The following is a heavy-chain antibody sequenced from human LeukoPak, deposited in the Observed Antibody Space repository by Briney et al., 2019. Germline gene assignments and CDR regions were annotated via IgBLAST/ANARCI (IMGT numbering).Heavy chain of an antibody. V-gene: IGHV3-30*02. J-gene: IGHJ6*03. CDR1: GFTFSSYG. Sequence: PGGSLRLSCAASGFTFSSYGMHWVRQAPGKGLEWVAFIRYDGSNKYYADSVKGRFTISRDNSKNTLYLQMNSLRAEDTAVYYCAKDRWGGVAWGYYYYMDVWGKGTTVTVSS. CDR2: IRYDGSNK. D-gene: IGHD3-3*01. CDR3: AKDRWGGVAWGYYYYMDV.